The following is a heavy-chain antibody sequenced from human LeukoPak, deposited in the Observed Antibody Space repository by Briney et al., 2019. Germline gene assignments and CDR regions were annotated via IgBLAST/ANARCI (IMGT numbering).Heavy chain of an antibody. CDR1: GGSISSYY. Sequence: PSETLSLTCTVSGGSISSYYWSWIRQPPGKGLEWIGYIYYSGSTNYNPSLKSRVTMSVDTSKNQFSLKLSSVTAADTAVYYCARDEYQLLSGPYYYYYYMDVWGKGTTVTVSS. V-gene: IGHV4-59*12. D-gene: IGHD2-2*01. J-gene: IGHJ6*03. CDR3: ARDEYQLLSGPYYYYYYMDV. CDR2: IYYSGST.